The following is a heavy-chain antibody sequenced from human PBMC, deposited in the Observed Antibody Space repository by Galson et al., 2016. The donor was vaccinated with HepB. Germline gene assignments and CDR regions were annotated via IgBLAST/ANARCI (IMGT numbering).Heavy chain of an antibody. CDR2: IKQDGSEK. V-gene: IGHV3-7*03. J-gene: IGHJ4*02. D-gene: IGHD3-10*01. CDR3: AGGYYGSGSYYAY. Sequence: SLRLSCAASGFTFSSYSMTWVRQAPGKGLEWVANIKQDGSEKYYVDSVKGRFTISRDNSKNTLYLQMNSLRAEDTAVYYCAGGYYGSGSYYAYWGQGTLVTVSS. CDR1: GFTFSSYS.